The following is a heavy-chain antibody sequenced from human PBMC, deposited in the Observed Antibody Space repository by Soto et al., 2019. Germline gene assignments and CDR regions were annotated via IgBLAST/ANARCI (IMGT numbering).Heavy chain of an antibody. J-gene: IGHJ4*02. V-gene: IGHV4-30-4*01. D-gene: IGHD4-17*01. CDR3: ARERGSDYGDYVDY. Sequence: SETLSLTCTVSGGSISSGDYYWSWIRQPPGKGLEWIGYIYYSGSTYYNPSLKSRVTISVDTSKNQFSMKLSSVTAADTAVYYCARERGSDYGDYVDYWGQGTLVTVSS. CDR2: IYYSGST. CDR1: GGSISSGDYY.